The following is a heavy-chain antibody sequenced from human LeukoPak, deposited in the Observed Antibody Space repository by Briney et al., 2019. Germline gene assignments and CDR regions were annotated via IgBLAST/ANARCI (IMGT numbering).Heavy chain of an antibody. Sequence: SVKVSCKASGGTFSSYAISWVRQAPGQGLEWMGGIIPIFGTAKYAQKFQGRVTITADESTSTAYMELSSLRSEDTAVYYCAREMSINCGGDCYLFMFDYWGQGTLVTVSS. V-gene: IGHV1-69*13. CDR1: GGTFSSYA. CDR2: IIPIFGTA. CDR3: AREMSINCGGDCYLFMFDY. J-gene: IGHJ4*02. D-gene: IGHD2-21*01.